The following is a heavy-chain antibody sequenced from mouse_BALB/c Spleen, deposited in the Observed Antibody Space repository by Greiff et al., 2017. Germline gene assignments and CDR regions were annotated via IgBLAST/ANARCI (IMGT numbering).Heavy chain of an antibody. D-gene: IGHD2-2*01. CDR1: GDSFTSCY. J-gene: IGHJ3*01. Sequence: EVLLVESGPSLVKPSQSLSLTCSATGDSFTSCYWNWVRKMPGNKLEYMGYISHSGSTYYNPSLINRISITQDTSKNQYYLQLNSVTTEDTATYYCTRYWYGYTWFAYWGQGTLVTVSA. CDR3: TRYWYGYTWFAY. V-gene: IGHV3-8*02. CDR2: ISHSGST.